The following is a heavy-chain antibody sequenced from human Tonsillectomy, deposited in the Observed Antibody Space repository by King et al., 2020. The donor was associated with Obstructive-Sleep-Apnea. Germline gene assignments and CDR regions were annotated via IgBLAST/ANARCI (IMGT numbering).Heavy chain of an antibody. V-gene: IGHV3-30*03. J-gene: IGHJ4*02. Sequence: VQLVESGGGVVQPGRSLRLSCAASGFTFRGHGMHWVRQPPGKGLDWVAGISYDGSKKYYADSVKGRFTISRDNSTNTLHLQMNSLRGEDTAVYYCARDWRPHWSGDNCYLDSWGQGTLVTVSS. D-gene: IGHD2-15*01. CDR2: ISYDGSKK. CDR1: GFTFRGHG. CDR3: ARDWRPHWSGDNCYLDS.